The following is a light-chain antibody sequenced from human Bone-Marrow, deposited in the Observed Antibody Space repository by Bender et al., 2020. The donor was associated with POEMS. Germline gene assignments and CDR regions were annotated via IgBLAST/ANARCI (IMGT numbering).Light chain of an antibody. CDR2: DVN. V-gene: IGLV2-14*03. Sequence: QSALTQPASMSGSPGQSITISCTGTSTDIGAYNYVAWHQHLPGKAPKIIIYDVNNRPSGVPYRFSGSKSGNTASLTISGLQTEDEADYYCCSYVGRRSSVVFGGGTKLTVL. CDR3: CSYVGRRSSVV. J-gene: IGLJ2*01. CDR1: STDIGAYNY.